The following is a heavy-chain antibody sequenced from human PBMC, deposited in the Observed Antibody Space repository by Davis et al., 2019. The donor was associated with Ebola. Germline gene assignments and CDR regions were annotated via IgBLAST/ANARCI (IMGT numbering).Heavy chain of an antibody. J-gene: IGHJ4*02. D-gene: IGHD3-3*01. Sequence: ASVTVSCKASGYTFTSYGISWVRQAPGQGLEWMGWINAGNGNTKYSQKFQGRITITRDTSASTAYMELSSLRSEDTAVYYCARGVLRFLEWNPLDYWGQGTLVTVSS. CDR3: ARGVLRFLEWNPLDY. CDR1: GYTFTSYG. V-gene: IGHV1-3*01. CDR2: INAGNGNT.